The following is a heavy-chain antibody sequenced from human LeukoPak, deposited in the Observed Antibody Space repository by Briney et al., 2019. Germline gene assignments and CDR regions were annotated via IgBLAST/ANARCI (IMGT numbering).Heavy chain of an antibody. J-gene: IGHJ4*02. D-gene: IGHD2-15*01. CDR3: ASSEGVVVAAFKPYFDY. CDR1: GGSFSGYY. Sequence: SETLSLTCAVYGGSFSGYYWSWIRQPPGKGLEWIGEINHSGSTNYNPSLKSRGTISVDTSKNQFSLKLSSVTAADTAVYYCASSEGVVVAAFKPYFDYWGQGTLVTVSS. CDR2: INHSGST. V-gene: IGHV4-34*01.